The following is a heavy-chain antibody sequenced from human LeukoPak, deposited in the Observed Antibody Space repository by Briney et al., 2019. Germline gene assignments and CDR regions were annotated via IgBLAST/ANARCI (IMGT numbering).Heavy chain of an antibody. CDR1: GGSFSGYY. V-gene: IGHV4-34*01. Sequence: SETLSLTCAVYGGSFSGYYWSWIRQPPGKGLEWIGEINHSGSTYYNPSLKSRVTISVDTSKNQFSLKLSSVTAADTAVYYCARDQREGNSGSLFDYWGQGTLVTVSS. D-gene: IGHD1-26*01. J-gene: IGHJ4*02. CDR2: INHSGST. CDR3: ARDQREGNSGSLFDY.